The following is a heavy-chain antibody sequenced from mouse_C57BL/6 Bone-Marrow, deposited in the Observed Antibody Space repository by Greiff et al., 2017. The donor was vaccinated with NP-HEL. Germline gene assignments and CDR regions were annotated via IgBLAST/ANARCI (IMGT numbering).Heavy chain of an antibody. J-gene: IGHJ1*03. D-gene: IGHD1-1*01. CDR1: GFTFSDYY. Sequence: DVQLVESEGGLVQPGSSMKLSCTASGFTFSDYYMAWVRQVPEKGLEWVANINYDGSSTYYLDSLKSRFIISRDNAKNILYLQMSSLKSEDTATYYCARDRVYYYGSSYDWYFDVWGTGTTVTVSS. CDR3: ARDRVYYYGSSYDWYFDV. V-gene: IGHV5-16*01. CDR2: INYDGSST.